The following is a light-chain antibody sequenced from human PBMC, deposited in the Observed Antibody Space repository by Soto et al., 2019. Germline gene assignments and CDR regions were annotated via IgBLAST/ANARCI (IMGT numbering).Light chain of an antibody. CDR2: EGS. J-gene: IGLJ2*01. CDR1: SSDVGTYNL. Sequence: QSALTQPASVSGSPGQAITISCTGTSSDVGTYNLVSWYQQHPGKAPKLMIYEGSKRPSGVSNRFSGSKSGNTASLTISGLQAADEADYYCCSYARSSTVLFGGGTKLTVL. V-gene: IGLV2-23*01. CDR3: CSYARSSTVL.